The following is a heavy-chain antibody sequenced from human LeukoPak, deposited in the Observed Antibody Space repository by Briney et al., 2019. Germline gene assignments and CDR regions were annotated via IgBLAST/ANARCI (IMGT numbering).Heavy chain of an antibody. CDR3: ARALEPPGTISIRYFDY. D-gene: IGHD3-3*01. CDR2: IYYSGST. J-gene: IGHJ4*02. V-gene: IGHV4-39*01. CDR1: GGSISSNSYY. Sequence: PSETLSLTCTVSGGSISSNSYYWGWIRQPPGKGLEWIGSIYYSGSTYYKPSLKSRVTISVHTSKNQFSLRLSSVTAADTAVYYCARALEPPGTISIRYFDYWGQGTLVTVSS.